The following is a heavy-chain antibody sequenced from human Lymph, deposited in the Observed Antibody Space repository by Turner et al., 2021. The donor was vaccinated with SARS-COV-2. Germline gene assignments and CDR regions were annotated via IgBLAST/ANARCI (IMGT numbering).Heavy chain of an antibody. D-gene: IGHD6-19*01. Sequence: QLQLQASGPGLVRPSESLSLTCTVSGGSISSSSYYWGWIRQPPGQGLEWIGSLYYSGSTYYNQCIKSRVTIYVDTSKNQFSLRLSAVTAADTAVDCCARRRQWLVHWYFDLWGRGTLVTVSS. CDR3: ARRRQWLVHWYFDL. V-gene: IGHV4-39*01. CDR2: LYYSGST. J-gene: IGHJ2*01. CDR1: GGSISSSSYY.